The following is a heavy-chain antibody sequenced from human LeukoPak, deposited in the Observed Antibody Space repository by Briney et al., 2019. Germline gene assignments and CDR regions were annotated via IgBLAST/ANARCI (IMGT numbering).Heavy chain of an antibody. D-gene: IGHD3-3*01. Sequence: ASVKVSCKASGYTFTSYGISWVRQAPGQGLEWMGWISAYNGNTNYAQKLQGRVTMATDTSTSTAYMELRSLRSDDTAVYYCARVPPGRVYYYYYGMDVWGKGTTVTVSS. CDR2: ISAYNGNT. V-gene: IGHV1-18*04. J-gene: IGHJ6*04. CDR3: ARVPPGRVYYYYYGMDV. CDR1: GYTFTSYG.